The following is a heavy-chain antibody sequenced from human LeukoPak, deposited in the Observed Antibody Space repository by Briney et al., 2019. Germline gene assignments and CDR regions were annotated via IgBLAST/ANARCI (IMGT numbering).Heavy chain of an antibody. D-gene: IGHD6-13*01. Sequence: GGSLRLSCAASGFTFSNAWMTWVRQAPGKGLEWVANIKQDGSEKYYVDSVKGRFTISRDNAKNSLYLQMNSLRAEDTAVYYCARVHDTDELREQQLERNDAFDIWGQGTMVTVSS. CDR2: IKQDGSEK. CDR1: GFTFSNAW. CDR3: ARVHDTDELREQQLERNDAFDI. J-gene: IGHJ3*02. V-gene: IGHV3-7*01.